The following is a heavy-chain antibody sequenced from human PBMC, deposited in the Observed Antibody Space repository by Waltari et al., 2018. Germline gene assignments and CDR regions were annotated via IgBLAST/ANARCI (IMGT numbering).Heavy chain of an antibody. CDR3: ARVRTERAYDYSFIQPRYGMDV. Sequence: EVQLVESGGGLVQPGGSLRLSCAASGFTFSSYWMSWVRQAPGQGLAWVANIKQDGREKYYVDSVKGRFTISRDNAKNSLYLKMNSLRAEDTAVYYCARVRTERAYDYSFIQPRYGMDVWGQGTTVTVSS. CDR1: GFTFSSYW. V-gene: IGHV3-7*01. CDR2: IKQDGREK. J-gene: IGHJ6*02. D-gene: IGHD4-4*01.